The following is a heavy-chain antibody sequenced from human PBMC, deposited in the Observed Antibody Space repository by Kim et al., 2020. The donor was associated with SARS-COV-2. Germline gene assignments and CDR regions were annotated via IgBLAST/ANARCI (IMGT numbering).Heavy chain of an antibody. CDR2: IYYSGTT. D-gene: IGHD3-22*01. CDR3: ARDTSGYGLMDH. J-gene: IGHJ4*02. V-gene: IGHV4-31*03. Sequence: SETLSLTCTVSGGSISSGGYYWSWIRQHPGKGLEWIGYIYYSGTTYYNPSLKSRITMSVDTSKNQFSLELSSVTAADTAVYYCARDTSGYGLMDHWGQGTLVTVSS. CDR1: GGSISSGGYY.